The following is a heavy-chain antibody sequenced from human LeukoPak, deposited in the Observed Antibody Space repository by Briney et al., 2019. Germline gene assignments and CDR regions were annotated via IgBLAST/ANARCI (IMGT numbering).Heavy chain of an antibody. Sequence: GRSLRLSCAASGFTFSSYAMHWVRQDPGKGLEWVAVISYDGSNKYYADSVKGRFTISRDNSKSTLYLQMNSLRAEDTAVFYCARDRMYSTSMYYYSAGMDVWGQGTTVTVSS. CDR1: GFTFSSYA. V-gene: IGHV3-30-3*01. CDR3: ARDRMYSTSMYYYSAGMDV. D-gene: IGHD6-6*01. CDR2: ISYDGSNK. J-gene: IGHJ6*02.